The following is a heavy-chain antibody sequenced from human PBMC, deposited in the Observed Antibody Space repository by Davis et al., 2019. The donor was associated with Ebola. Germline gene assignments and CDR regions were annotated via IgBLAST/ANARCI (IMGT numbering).Heavy chain of an antibody. CDR2: ISSSSSYT. Sequence: GGSLRLSCAASGFTFSSYSMNWVRQAPGKELEWVSYISSSSSYTNYADSVKGRFTISRDNAKNSLYLQMNSLRAEDTAVYYCARVDFWSAFDYWGQGTLVTVSS. CDR1: GFTFSSYS. D-gene: IGHD3-3*01. V-gene: IGHV3-21*05. J-gene: IGHJ4*02. CDR3: ARVDFWSAFDY.